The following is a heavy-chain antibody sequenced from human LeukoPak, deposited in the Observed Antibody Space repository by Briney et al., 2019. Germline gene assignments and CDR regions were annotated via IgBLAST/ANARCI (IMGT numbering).Heavy chain of an antibody. Sequence: ASVKVSCKASGYTFTSYYMHWVRQAPGQGLEWMGIINPSGGSTSYAQKFQGRVTMTRDTSTSTVYMELSSLRSEDTAVYYCAREEYSSGWYRSGYYFDYWGQGTLVTASS. D-gene: IGHD6-19*01. V-gene: IGHV1-46*01. CDR3: AREEYSSGWYRSGYYFDY. CDR2: INPSGGST. J-gene: IGHJ4*02. CDR1: GYTFTSYY.